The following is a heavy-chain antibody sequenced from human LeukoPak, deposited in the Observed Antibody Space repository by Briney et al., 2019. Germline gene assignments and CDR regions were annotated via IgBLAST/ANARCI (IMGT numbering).Heavy chain of an antibody. CDR1: GYTLTELS. Sequence: ASVKVSCKVSGYTLTELSMHWVRQAPGKGLEWMGGFDPEDGETIYAQKFQGRVTTTEDTSTDTAYMELSSLRSEDTAVYYCATGASIAAAGPRGYWGQGTLVTVSS. V-gene: IGHV1-24*01. D-gene: IGHD6-13*01. CDR2: FDPEDGET. CDR3: ATGASIAAAGPRGY. J-gene: IGHJ4*02.